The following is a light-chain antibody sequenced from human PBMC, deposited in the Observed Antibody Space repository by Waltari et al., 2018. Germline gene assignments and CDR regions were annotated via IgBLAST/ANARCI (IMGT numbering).Light chain of an antibody. J-gene: IGKJ1*01. CDR1: QAVGNNY. CDR3: QQYAYWWT. CDR2: DAS. Sequence: EIVLTQSPGTLSLSPGERATLSCRANQAVGNNYIAWYQQKPGQAPRRLIYDASHRATGIPDRFSGSGSGTEFTLTISRLEPEDFAVYYCQQYAYWWTFGQGTKVEIK. V-gene: IGKV3-20*01.